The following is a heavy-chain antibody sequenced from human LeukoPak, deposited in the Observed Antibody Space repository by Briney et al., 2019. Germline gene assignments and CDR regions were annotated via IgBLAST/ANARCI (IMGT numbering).Heavy chain of an antibody. J-gene: IGHJ4*02. Sequence: ASVKVSCKASGYTFTSYAMSWVRQAPGQGLEWMGWINTNTGNPTYAQGFTGRFVFSLDTSVSTAYLQISSLKAEDTAVYYCARGGWYSSSWSSPIDFDYWGQGTLVTVSS. CDR3: ARGGWYSSSWSSPIDFDY. CDR2: INTNTGNP. CDR1: GYTFTSYA. V-gene: IGHV7-4-1*02. D-gene: IGHD6-13*01.